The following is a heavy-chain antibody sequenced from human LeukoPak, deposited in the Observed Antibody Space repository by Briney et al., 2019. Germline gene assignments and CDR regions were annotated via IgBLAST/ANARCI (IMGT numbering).Heavy chain of an antibody. J-gene: IGHJ4*02. CDR3: ARARAYEGPFDY. CDR1: GFTFSSYG. Sequence: GGSLRLSCAASGFTFSSYGMHWVRQAPGKGLEWVAVIRYDGSNKYYADSVKGRFTISRDNSKNTLYLQMNSLRAEDTAVYYCARARAYEGPFDYWGQGTLVTVSS. D-gene: IGHD3-22*01. CDR2: IRYDGSNK. V-gene: IGHV3-33*01.